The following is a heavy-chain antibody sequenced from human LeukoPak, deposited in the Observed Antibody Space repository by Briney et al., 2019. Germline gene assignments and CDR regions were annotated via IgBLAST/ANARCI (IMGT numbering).Heavy chain of an antibody. CDR1: GYTFTSYD. Sequence: ASVKVSCKASGYTFTSYDINWVRQATGQGLEWMGWMNPNSGGTNYAQKFQGRVTMTRDTSISTAYMELSRLRSNDTAVYYCARADQITIFGGDHFFDYWGQGTLVTVSS. CDR3: ARADQITIFGGDHFFDY. CDR2: MNPNSGGT. V-gene: IGHV1-2*02. D-gene: IGHD3-3*01. J-gene: IGHJ4*02.